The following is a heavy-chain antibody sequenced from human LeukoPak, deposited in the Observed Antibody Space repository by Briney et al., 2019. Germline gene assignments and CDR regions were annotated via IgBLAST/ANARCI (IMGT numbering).Heavy chain of an antibody. D-gene: IGHD2-15*01. CDR1: GFAFSNFA. CDR3: AKADCSGGSCYSYFEY. V-gene: IGHV3-30*02. CDR2: IRYDGSNK. Sequence: GGSLRLSCSASGFAFSNFAMHWVRQAPGKGLEWVAFIRYDGSNKYYADSVKGRFTISRDNSKNTLYLQMNSLRAEDTAVYYCAKADCSGGSCYSYFEYWGQGTLVTVSS. J-gene: IGHJ4*02.